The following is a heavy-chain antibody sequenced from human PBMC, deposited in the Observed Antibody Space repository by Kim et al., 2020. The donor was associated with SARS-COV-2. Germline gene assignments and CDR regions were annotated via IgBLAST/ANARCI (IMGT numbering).Heavy chain of an antibody. V-gene: IGHV4-34*01. CDR3: ARGRSIRITMIVVASRGDAFDI. Sequence: SETLSLTCAVYGGSFSGYYWSWIRQPPGKGLEWIGEINHSGSTNYNPSLKSRVTISVDTSKNQFSLKLSSVTAADTAVYYCARGRSIRITMIVVASRGDAFDIWGQGTMVTVSS. D-gene: IGHD3-22*01. CDR1: GGSFSGYY. J-gene: IGHJ3*02. CDR2: INHSGST.